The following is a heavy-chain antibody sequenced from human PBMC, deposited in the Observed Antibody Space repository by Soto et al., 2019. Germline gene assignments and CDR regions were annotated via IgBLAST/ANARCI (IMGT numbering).Heavy chain of an antibody. J-gene: IGHJ6*02. CDR2: ISGSGGST. V-gene: IGHV3-23*01. CDR1: GFTFSSYA. D-gene: IGHD5-12*01. CDR3: AKVGLGYGPIFWYYGMDV. Sequence: GGSLRLSCAASGFTFSSYAMGWVRQAPGKGLEWVSAISGSGGSTYYADSVKVRFTISRDNSKNTLYLQMNSLRAEDTAGYYCAKVGLGYGPIFWYYGMDVWGQGTTVTVSS.